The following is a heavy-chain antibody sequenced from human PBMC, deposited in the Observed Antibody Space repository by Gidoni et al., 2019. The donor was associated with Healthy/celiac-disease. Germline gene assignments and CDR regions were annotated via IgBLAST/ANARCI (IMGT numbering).Heavy chain of an antibody. Sequence: EVQLVESGGGLVKPAGSLRLSCAASGFTFSNAWMSWVRQAPGKWLEWVGRIKSKTDGGTTDYAAPVKGRFTISRDDSKNTLYLQMNSLKTEDTAVYYCTTSGPDYYDSSGYPFDYWGQGTLVTVSS. CDR2: IKSKTDGGTT. V-gene: IGHV3-15*01. D-gene: IGHD3-22*01. CDR3: TTSGPDYYDSSGYPFDY. CDR1: GFTFSNAW. J-gene: IGHJ4*02.